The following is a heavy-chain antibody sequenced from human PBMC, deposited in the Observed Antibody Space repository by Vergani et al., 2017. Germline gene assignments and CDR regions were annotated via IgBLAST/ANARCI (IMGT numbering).Heavy chain of an antibody. CDR2: LCPSGST. D-gene: IGHD3-10*01. V-gene: IGHV4-4*07. CDR3: ARHPRVRGVIPYDY. Sequence: QVQMQESGPGLVKTSETLSLTCSASGAPISYWCWSWLRQPAGKGLEWIGRLCPSGSTNYKPSLKSRVTMSIDTSKNQFSLKLSSVTAADTAVYYCARHPRVRGVIPYDYWGQGTLVTVSS. J-gene: IGHJ4*02. CDR1: GAPISYWC.